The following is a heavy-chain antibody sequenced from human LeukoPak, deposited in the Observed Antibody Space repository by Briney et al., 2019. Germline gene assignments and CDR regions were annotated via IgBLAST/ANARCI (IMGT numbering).Heavy chain of an antibody. J-gene: IGHJ4*02. D-gene: IGHD6-13*01. Sequence: SETLSLTCTVSGGSISSYYWSWIRQPAGKGLEWIGHLYNSGCTNYNPSLKGRVTMSVATSKNQFSLQVSSVTAADTAVYYCARSAFLVTAPGLYYFDYWGQGTLVAVSS. CDR2: LYNSGCT. CDR1: GGSISSYY. CDR3: ARSAFLVTAPGLYYFDY. V-gene: IGHV4-4*07.